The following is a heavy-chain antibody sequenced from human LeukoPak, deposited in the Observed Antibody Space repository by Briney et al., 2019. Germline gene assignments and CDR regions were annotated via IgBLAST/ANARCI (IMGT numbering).Heavy chain of an antibody. Sequence: GESLKISCKTSGYSFTRYWIAWVRQTPGKGLEWMGIIYPGDSDTRYSPSFQGQVTISADKSISTAYLQWSSLRASDTAMYYCARQRVTTVTKLDAFDIWGQGTMVTVSS. CDR3: ARQRVTTVTKLDAFDI. J-gene: IGHJ3*02. D-gene: IGHD4-17*01. V-gene: IGHV5-51*01. CDR2: IYPGDSDT. CDR1: GYSFTRYW.